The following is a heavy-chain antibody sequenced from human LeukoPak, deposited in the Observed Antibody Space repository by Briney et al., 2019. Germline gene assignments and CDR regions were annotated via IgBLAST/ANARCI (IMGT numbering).Heavy chain of an antibody. V-gene: IGHV4-34*01. CDR2: INHSGST. CDR3: ARGRAWRRAVAGTFSYYYYYMDV. D-gene: IGHD6-19*01. CDR1: GGSFSGYY. Sequence: PSETLSLTCAVYGGSFSGYYWSWIRQPPGKGLEWIGEINHSGSTNYNPSLKSRVTISVDTSKNQFSLKLSSVTAADTAVYYCARGRAWRRAVAGTFSYYYYYMDVWGKGTTVTVSS. J-gene: IGHJ6*03.